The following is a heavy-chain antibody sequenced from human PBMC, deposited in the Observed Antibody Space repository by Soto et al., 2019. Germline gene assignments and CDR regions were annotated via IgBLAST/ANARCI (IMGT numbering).Heavy chain of an antibody. V-gene: IGHV1-45*02. CDR1: GYIFTYRY. D-gene: IGHD5-18*01. CDR2: IIPYNGNT. CDR3: ARSDLDDDGXHYXDS. J-gene: IGHJ5*01. Sequence: GASVKVSCKASGYIFTYRYLYWVRQAPGQALEWMGWIIPYNGNTNYAQKFQDRFSITRESSLSTVYMELRXXRSDXXXXYXXARSDLDDDGXHYXDSWGQXTXVTVSS.